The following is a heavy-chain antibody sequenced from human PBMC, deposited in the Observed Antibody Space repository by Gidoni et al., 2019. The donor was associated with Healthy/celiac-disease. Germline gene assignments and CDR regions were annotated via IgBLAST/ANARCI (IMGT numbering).Heavy chain of an antibody. Sequence: QVQLVQSGAEVKKPGASVKVSCKASGSTFTSYGISWVRPAPGQGLEWMGWISAYNGNTNYAQKLQGRVTMTTDTSTSTAYMELRSLRSDDTAVYYCATTGYDYGDDGGMDVWGQGTTVTVSS. V-gene: IGHV1-18*04. CDR2: ISAYNGNT. CDR1: GSTFTSYG. J-gene: IGHJ6*02. CDR3: ATTGYDYGDDGGMDV. D-gene: IGHD4-17*01.